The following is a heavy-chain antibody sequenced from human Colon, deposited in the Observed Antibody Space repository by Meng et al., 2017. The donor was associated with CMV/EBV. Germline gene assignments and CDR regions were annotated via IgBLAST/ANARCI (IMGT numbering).Heavy chain of an antibody. CDR3: AKSLPHFDY. J-gene: IGHJ4*02. CDR1: GDSVSTKSGA. V-gene: IGHV6-1*01. D-gene: IGHD2-15*01. Sequence: CDISGDSVSTKSGAWNWLRQSPSRGLEWLGRTYYRSKWYNDYAVSVKSRITINPDTSKNQFSLQLTSVTPEDTAVYYCAKSLPHFDYWGQGTLVTVSS. CDR2: TYYRSKWYN.